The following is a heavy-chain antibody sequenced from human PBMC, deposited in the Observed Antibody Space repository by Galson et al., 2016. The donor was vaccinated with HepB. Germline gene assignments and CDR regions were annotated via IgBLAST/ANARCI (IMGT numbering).Heavy chain of an antibody. V-gene: IGHV4-61*02. CDR3: ARLEGVGPSPEQNAFDI. D-gene: IGHD3-10*01. J-gene: IGHJ3*02. Sequence: TLSLTCTVSGDSISSGAYYCNWIRQPAGKGLEWIGYSSRYNPSLKNRATISIDTSKNQVSLNLNSVTAADTAVYYCARLEGVGPSPEQNAFDIWGQGTMVTVSS. CDR1: GDSISSGAYY. CDR2: SSR.